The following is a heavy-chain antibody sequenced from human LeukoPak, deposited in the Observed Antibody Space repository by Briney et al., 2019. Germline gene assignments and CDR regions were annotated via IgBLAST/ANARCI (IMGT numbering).Heavy chain of an antibody. CDR1: GFTFSSYA. CDR3: ARDIVATYAFDI. J-gene: IGHJ3*02. Sequence: GGSLRLSCAASGFTFSSYAMHWVRQAPGKGLEWVAVISYDGSNKYYADSVKGRFTISRDNSKNTLYLQMNSLRAEDTAVYYCARDIVATYAFDIWGQGTMVTVSS. V-gene: IGHV3-30-3*01. CDR2: ISYDGSNK. D-gene: IGHD5-12*01.